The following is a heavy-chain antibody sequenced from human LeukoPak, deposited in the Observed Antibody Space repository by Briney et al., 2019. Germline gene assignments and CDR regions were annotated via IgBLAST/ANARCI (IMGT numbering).Heavy chain of an antibody. V-gene: IGHV3-7*01. CDR3: TKWSSSGSYYTE. CDR1: GFTFGNYW. D-gene: IGHD3-10*01. Sequence: QPGGSLRLSCAASGFTFGNYWMGWVRQAPGKGLEWVANIRQDGGEDHYVDSVKGRFTISRDNARNSLYLQMKSLRAEDTAVYYCTKWSSSGSYYTEWGQGTLVTVSS. J-gene: IGHJ4*02. CDR2: IRQDGGED.